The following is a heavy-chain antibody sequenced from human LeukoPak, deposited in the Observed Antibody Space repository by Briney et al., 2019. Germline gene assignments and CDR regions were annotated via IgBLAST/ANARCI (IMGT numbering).Heavy chain of an antibody. D-gene: IGHD2/OR15-2a*01. J-gene: IGHJ4*02. CDR3: ASWTTSSSFHFDY. CDR2: ISGSGGST. CDR1: GFTFSSYS. V-gene: IGHV3-23*01. Sequence: PGGSLRLSCAASGFTFSSYSMNWVRQAPGRGLEWVSSISGSGGSTYYADSVKGRFSISRDNPKNTLYLQMNSLRAEDTAVYYCASWTTSSSFHFDYWGQGTLVTVSS.